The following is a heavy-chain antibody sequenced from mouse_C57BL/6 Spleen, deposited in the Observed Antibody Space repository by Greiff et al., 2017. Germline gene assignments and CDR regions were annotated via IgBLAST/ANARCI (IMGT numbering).Heavy chain of an antibody. Sequence: QVQLQQPGAELVRPGTSVKLSCKASGYTFTSYWMHWVKQRPGQGLEWIGVIDPSDSYTNYNQKFKGKATLTVDTSSSTAYMQLSSLTSEDSAVYYCARSSPYYLDYWGQGTTLTVSS. CDR3: ARSSPYYLDY. CDR2: IDPSDSYT. V-gene: IGHV1-59*01. J-gene: IGHJ2*01. CDR1: GYTFTSYW.